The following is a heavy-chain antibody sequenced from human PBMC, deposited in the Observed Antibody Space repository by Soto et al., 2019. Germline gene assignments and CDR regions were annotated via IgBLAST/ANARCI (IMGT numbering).Heavy chain of an antibody. V-gene: IGHV1-69*01. Sequence: QVQLVQSGAEVKKPGSSVKVSCKASGDTFSSYAINWERQAPGQGLEWMGGIIPMFGTANYAQKFKGRVPITARASTSTVYMELSSLRSEDTAVYYCARVGPAHYYDSSGYYSPLDYWGQGTLVTVSS. CDR2: IIPMFGTA. J-gene: IGHJ4*02. CDR1: GDTFSSYA. CDR3: ARVGPAHYYDSSGYYSPLDY. D-gene: IGHD3-22*01.